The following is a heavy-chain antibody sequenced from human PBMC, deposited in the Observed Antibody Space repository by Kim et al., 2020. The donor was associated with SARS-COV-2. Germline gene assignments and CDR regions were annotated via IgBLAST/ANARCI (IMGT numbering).Heavy chain of an antibody. V-gene: IGHV3-11*01. D-gene: IGHD6-6*01. Sequence: GGSLRLSCAASGFTFSDYYMSWIRQAPGKGLEWISYISGGADHIYYGDSVKGRFTISRDNAKKSLYLQMNSLRAEDTADYHCARGWQSAARGNWFDPWGQGTLVTVSS. CDR3: ARGWQSAARGNWFDP. CDR1: GFTFSDYY. CDR2: ISGGADHI. J-gene: IGHJ5*02.